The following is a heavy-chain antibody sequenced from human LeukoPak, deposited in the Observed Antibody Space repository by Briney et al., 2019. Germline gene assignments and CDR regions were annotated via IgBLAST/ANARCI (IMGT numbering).Heavy chain of an antibody. CDR1: GYTFSSYR. J-gene: IGHJ4*02. CDR2: ISVRSNYL. D-gene: IGHD3-22*01. CDR3: VRLRRNSDTTGFYYYYGF. V-gene: IGHV3-21*01. Sequence: GGSLRLSCAASGYTFSSYRINWVRQAPGKGLEWVSSISVRSNYLYYADSVRGRFRISRDDARDSLYLQMSSLRAEDTAVYYCVRLRRNSDTTGFYYYYGFWGQGTLVTVSS.